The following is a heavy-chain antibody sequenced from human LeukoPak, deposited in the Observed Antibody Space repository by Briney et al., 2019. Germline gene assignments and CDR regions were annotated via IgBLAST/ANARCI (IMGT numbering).Heavy chain of an antibody. CDR3: AKEYDYFDY. D-gene: IGHD2-8*01. CDR1: GFTFSNYA. CDR2: ISATGATS. V-gene: IGHV3-23*01. Sequence: GGSLRLSCAASGFTFSNYAMNWVRQAPGKGLEWVSGISATGATSYYPDSVRGRFTISRDNSKNTLYLQMNSLRAEDTAVYYCAKEYDYFDYWGQGTLVTVSS. J-gene: IGHJ4*02.